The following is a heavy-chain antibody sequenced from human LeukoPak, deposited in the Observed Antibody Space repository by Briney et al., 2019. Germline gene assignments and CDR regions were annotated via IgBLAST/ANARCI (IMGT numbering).Heavy chain of an antibody. CDR1: GASFSGYY. D-gene: IGHD3-16*01. V-gene: IGHV4-34*01. CDR3: ARRRLVSRWFDP. Sequence: SETLSLTCAVYGASFSGYYWSWIRQSPGKGLEWIGEINHSGSTNYNPSLKSRVTISVDTSKNQFSLKLSSVTAADTAVYYCARRRLVSRWFDPWGQGTLVTVSS. J-gene: IGHJ5*02. CDR2: INHSGST.